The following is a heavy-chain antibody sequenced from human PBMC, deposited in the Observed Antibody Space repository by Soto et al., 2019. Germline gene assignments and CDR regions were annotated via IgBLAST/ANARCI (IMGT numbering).Heavy chain of an antibody. CDR3: ARGQGVVVVAASINWFDP. D-gene: IGHD2-15*01. CDR1: GGSFSGYY. V-gene: IGHV4-34*01. CDR2: INHSGST. J-gene: IGHJ5*02. Sequence: QVQLQQWGAGLLKPSETLSLTCAVYGGSFSGYYWSWIRQPPGKGLEWIGEINHSGSTNYNPSLRSRETISVDTSKNQFSLKLSSVTAADTAVYYRARGQGVVVVAASINWFDPWGQGTLVTVSS.